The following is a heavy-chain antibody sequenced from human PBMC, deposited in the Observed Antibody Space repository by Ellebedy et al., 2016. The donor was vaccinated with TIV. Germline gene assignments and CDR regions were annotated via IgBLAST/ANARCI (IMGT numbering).Heavy chain of an antibody. CDR3: ARLVGAMSPVLSKQFDY. CDR2: ISAYNGNT. CDR1: GYTFTSYG. Sequence: ASVKVSCKASGYTFTSYGISWVRQAPGQGLEWMGWISAYNGNTNYAQNLQGRVTMTTDTSTITAYMELRSLRSDDTAVYYCARLVGAMSPVLSKQFDYWGQGTLVTVSS. J-gene: IGHJ4*02. D-gene: IGHD1-26*01. V-gene: IGHV1-18*01.